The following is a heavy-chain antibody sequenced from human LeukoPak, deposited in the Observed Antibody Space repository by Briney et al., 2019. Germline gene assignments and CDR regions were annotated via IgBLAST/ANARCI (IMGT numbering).Heavy chain of an antibody. D-gene: IGHD3-10*01. CDR2: IYTSGST. V-gene: IGHV4-4*07. CDR1: GGSISSYY. J-gene: IGHJ4*02. Sequence: SETLSLTCTVSGGSISSYYWSWIRQPAGKGLEWIGRIYTSGSTNYNPSLKSRVTMSVDTSKNQFSLKLSSVTAADTAVYYCARGLYGSGSYRFDYWGQGTLVTVSS. CDR3: ARGLYGSGSYRFDY.